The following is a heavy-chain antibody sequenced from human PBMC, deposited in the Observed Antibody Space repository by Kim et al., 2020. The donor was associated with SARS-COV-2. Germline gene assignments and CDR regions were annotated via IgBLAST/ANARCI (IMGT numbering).Heavy chain of an antibody. CDR1: GFRFDNYW. Sequence: GGSLRLSCVASGFRFDNYWMSWVRQAPGKGLEWVANIKQDGGQIYYLDSLKGRFTISRDNAKNSVYLQLNSLRAEDTAVYYCARIGYSSSCTDYWGQGTL. CDR2: IKQDGGQI. V-gene: IGHV3-7*01. CDR3: ARIGYSSSCTDY. D-gene: IGHD6-13*01. J-gene: IGHJ4*02.